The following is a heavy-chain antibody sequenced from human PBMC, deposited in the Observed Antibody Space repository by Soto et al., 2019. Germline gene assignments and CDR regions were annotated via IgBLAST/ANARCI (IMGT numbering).Heavy chain of an antibody. J-gene: IGHJ4*02. CDR1: GFTFRTYG. CDR2: ISYDGSDT. Sequence: PGGSLRLSCAASGFTFRTYGIHWVRQAPGKGLEWVAVISYDGSDTYYADSVKGRFTISRDNSKRTVFLQMNSLRAEDTAVYYCAKGTYSYGTLGPFDSWGQGTLVTVSS. CDR3: AKGTYSYGTLGPFDS. V-gene: IGHV3-30*18. D-gene: IGHD5-18*01.